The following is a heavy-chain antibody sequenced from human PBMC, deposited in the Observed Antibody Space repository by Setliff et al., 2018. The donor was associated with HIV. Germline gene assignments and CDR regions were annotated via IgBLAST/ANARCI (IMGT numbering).Heavy chain of an antibody. D-gene: IGHD1-26*01. CDR1: GFIFADFG. CDR2: ITWNSNNT. J-gene: IGHJ4*02. V-gene: IGHV3-20*04. Sequence: GRSLRLSCGAAGFIFADFGINWVRQVLGKGLEWVAGITWNSNNTGYGDSVKGRFTIFRDNAKSSLYLQMSSLRAEDTAIYYCARAVPRYSVSGGYLNYWGQGTPVTVSS. CDR3: ARAVPRYSVSGGYLNY.